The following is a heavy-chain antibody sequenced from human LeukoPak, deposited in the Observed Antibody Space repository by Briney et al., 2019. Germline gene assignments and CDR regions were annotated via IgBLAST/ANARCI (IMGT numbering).Heavy chain of an antibody. D-gene: IGHD6-6*01. CDR1: GGSISSYY. Sequence: SETLSLPCTVSGGSISSYYRSWIRQPPGKGLEWIGYIYYSGSTNYNPSLKSRVPISVDTYKNQFSLKLSSVTAADTAVYYCARVVAARTYYMDVWGKGTTVTVSS. J-gene: IGHJ6*03. CDR2: IYYSGST. V-gene: IGHV4-59*01. CDR3: ARVVAARTYYMDV.